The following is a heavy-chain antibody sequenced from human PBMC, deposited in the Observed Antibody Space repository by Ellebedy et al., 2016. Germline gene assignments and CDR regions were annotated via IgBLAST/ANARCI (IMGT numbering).Heavy chain of an antibody. D-gene: IGHD6-19*01. V-gene: IGHV3-48*04. CDR1: GFSFSPYS. J-gene: IGHJ4*02. CDR3: ARSVEGHFDY. CDR2: ITGPSSKF. Sequence: GGSLRLSCAASGFSFSPYSMNWVRQAPGKGLQWVSYITGPSSKFYYADSVKGRFTISRDNAQKSVFLQMSSLTTEDTAVYYCARSVEGHFDYWGQGTLVTVSS.